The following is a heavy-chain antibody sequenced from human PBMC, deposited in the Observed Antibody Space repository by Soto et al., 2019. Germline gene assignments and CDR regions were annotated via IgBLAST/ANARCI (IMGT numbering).Heavy chain of an antibody. CDR1: GYTFPSHE. CDR2: MNPNSGNT. D-gene: IGHD4-4*01. Sequence: ASVNVDRKASGYTFPSHEINWVRQATGQGLEWIGWMNPNSGNTGYAQKLQGRVTMTRNTSISTAYMELSSLRSEDTAVYYCAREHYSNSPWFGPWGQGTLGTVSS. J-gene: IGHJ5*01. V-gene: IGHV1-8*01. CDR3: AREHYSNSPWFGP.